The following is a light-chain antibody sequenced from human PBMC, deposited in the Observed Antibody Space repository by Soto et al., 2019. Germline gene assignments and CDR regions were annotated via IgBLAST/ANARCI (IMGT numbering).Light chain of an antibody. CDR3: AAWDDSLDGPT. CDR2: GSD. J-gene: IGLJ2*01. CDR1: TSNIGTYT. V-gene: IGLV1-44*01. Sequence: QSVLSQPPSTSGTPGQRVTISCSGGTSNIGTYTVSWYQQFPEPAPRLLIYGSDRRPSGVPDRFSGSKSGTSASLSIGGLHSEDEAHYYCAAWDDSLDGPTFGGGTKLTVL.